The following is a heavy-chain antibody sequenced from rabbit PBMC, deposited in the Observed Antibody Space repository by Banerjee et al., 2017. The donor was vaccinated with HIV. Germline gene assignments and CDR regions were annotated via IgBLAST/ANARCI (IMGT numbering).Heavy chain of an antibody. D-gene: IGHD2-1*01. J-gene: IGHJ4*01. CDR1: GFSFSSSYY. V-gene: IGHV1S40*01. CDR3: ARDHDVNGGGITCNL. Sequence: QSLEESGGDLVKPGASLTLTCTASGFSFSSSYYMCWVRQAPGKGLEWIACIYAGSSGSTYYASWAKGRFTISKTSSTTVTLQMTSLTAADTATYFCARDHDVNGGGITCNLWGQGTLVTVS. CDR2: IYAGSSGST.